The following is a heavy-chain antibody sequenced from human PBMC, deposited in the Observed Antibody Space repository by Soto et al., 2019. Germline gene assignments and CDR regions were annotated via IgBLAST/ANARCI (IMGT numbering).Heavy chain of an antibody. D-gene: IGHD1-26*01. CDR3: ARGEQYSERIFDY. Sequence: SPTHSLPCVISGDSVSSSSAGWTSGSRSPSRGHEWLGRTYYRSNWYYEYAVSVRGRITINPDTSKNNYSLQLNSVTSDDTAVYFCARGEQYSERIFDYWGQGTLVTVSS. CDR1: GDSVSSSSAG. CDR2: TYYRSNWYY. J-gene: IGHJ4*02. V-gene: IGHV6-1*01.